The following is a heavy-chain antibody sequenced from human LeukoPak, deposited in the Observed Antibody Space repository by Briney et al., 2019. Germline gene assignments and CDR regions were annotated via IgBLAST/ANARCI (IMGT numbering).Heavy chain of an antibody. CDR2: IYYSGST. D-gene: IGHD6-19*01. Sequence: SETLSLTCTVSGGSISSSSYYWGWIRQPPGKGLEWIGSIYYSGSTYYNPSLKSRVTISVDTSKNQFSPKLSSVTAADTAVYYCARTTGYSSGWYDFGAFDIWGQGTMVTVSS. CDR3: ARTTGYSSGWYDFGAFDI. V-gene: IGHV4-39*01. CDR1: GGSISSSSYY. J-gene: IGHJ3*02.